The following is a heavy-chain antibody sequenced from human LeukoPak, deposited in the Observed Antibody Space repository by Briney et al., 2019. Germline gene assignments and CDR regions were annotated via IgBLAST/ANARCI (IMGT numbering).Heavy chain of an antibody. CDR1: GYTFTSYD. CDR3: ARHDILTGDRAFDI. D-gene: IGHD3-9*01. V-gene: IGHV1-8*01. Sequence: ASVKVSCKASGYTFTSYDINWVRQATGQGLEWMGWMNPNSGNTGYAQKFQGRVTMTRNTSISTAYMELSSLRSEGTAVYYCARHDILTGDRAFDIWGQGTMVTVSS. J-gene: IGHJ3*02. CDR2: MNPNSGNT.